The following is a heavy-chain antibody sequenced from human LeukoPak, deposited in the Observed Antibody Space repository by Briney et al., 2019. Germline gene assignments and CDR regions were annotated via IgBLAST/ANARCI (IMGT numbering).Heavy chain of an antibody. J-gene: IGHJ4*02. D-gene: IGHD3-10*01. V-gene: IGHV4-59*01. CDR1: GGSISSYC. Sequence: PSETLSLTCTVSGGSISSYCWSWIRQPPGKGLEWIGYIYYSGSTNYNPSLKSRVTISVDTSKNQFSLKLSSVTAADTAVYYCARSYYGSGSYSVPLDYWGQGTLVTVSS. CDR2: IYYSGST. CDR3: ARSYYGSGSYSVPLDY.